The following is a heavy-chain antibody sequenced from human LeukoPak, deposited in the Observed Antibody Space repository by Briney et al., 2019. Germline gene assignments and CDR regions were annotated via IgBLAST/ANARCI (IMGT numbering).Heavy chain of an antibody. Sequence: SVKVSCKASGGTFSSYAISWVRQAPGQGLEWMGGIIPIFGTANYAQKFQGRVTITTDESTSTAYMEPSSLRSEDTAVYYCARTPIFGVVMLINWFDPWGQGTLVTVSS. CDR3: ARTPIFGVVMLINWFDP. V-gene: IGHV1-69*05. CDR1: GGTFSSYA. D-gene: IGHD3-3*01. J-gene: IGHJ5*02. CDR2: IIPIFGTA.